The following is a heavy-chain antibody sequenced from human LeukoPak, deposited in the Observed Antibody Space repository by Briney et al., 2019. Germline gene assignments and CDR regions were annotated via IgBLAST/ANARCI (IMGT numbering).Heavy chain of an antibody. CDR1: GFTFSNYW. D-gene: IGHD6-19*01. J-gene: IGHJ3*02. CDR3: ARERREGWLVHLYI. Sequence: PGGSLRLSCAAPGFTFSNYWMSWVRQATAKGLDWMAIIKQDGSEKYYVDSVKSRFTVSRDNAKNSLFLQMNSLRAEDTAVYYCARERREGWLVHLYIWGQGTMVTVSS. V-gene: IGHV3-7*03. CDR2: IKQDGSEK.